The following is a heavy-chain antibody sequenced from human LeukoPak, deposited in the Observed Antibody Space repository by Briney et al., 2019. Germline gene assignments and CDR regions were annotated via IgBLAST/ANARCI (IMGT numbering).Heavy chain of an antibody. CDR1: GGSITSYY. V-gene: IGHV4-59*01. D-gene: IGHD3-22*01. CDR2: VYYSGST. J-gene: IGHJ4*02. Sequence: PSETLSLTCTVSGGSITSYYWSWIRQPPGKGLEWIGYVYYSGSTKYNPSPKSRVTISVDTSKNQFSLKLSSVTAADTALYYCARADYDSSGYYYFDYWGQGTLVTVSS. CDR3: ARADYDSSGYYYFDY.